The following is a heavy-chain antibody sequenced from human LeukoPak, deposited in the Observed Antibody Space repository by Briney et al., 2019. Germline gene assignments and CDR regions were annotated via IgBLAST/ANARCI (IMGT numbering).Heavy chain of an antibody. Sequence: ASVKVSCMASGYTFTSYGISWVRQAPGQGLEWMGWISAYNGNTNYAQKLQGRVTMTTDTSTSTAYMELRSLRSDDTAVYYCAREREDIVVVPAALDAFDIWGQGTMVTVSS. J-gene: IGHJ3*02. CDR3: AREREDIVVVPAALDAFDI. CDR1: GYTFTSYG. D-gene: IGHD2-2*01. CDR2: ISAYNGNT. V-gene: IGHV1-18*04.